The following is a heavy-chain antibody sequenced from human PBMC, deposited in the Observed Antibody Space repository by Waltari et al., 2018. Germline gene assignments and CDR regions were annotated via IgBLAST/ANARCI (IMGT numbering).Heavy chain of an antibody. CDR3: AREAARIGYSSGWYYFDY. D-gene: IGHD6-19*01. CDR1: GYTFTGYY. J-gene: IGHJ4*02. CDR2: INPNSGGT. Sequence: QVQLVQSGAEVKKPGASVKVSCKASGYTFTGYYMHWVRRAPGQGLEWMGRINPNSGGTNYAQKFQGRVTMTRDTSISTAYMELSRLRSDDTAVYYCAREAARIGYSSGWYYFDYWGQGTLVTVSS. V-gene: IGHV1-2*06.